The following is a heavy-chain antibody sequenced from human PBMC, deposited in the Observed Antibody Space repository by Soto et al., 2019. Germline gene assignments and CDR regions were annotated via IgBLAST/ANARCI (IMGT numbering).Heavy chain of an antibody. CDR3: ASSSTRYYYMDV. V-gene: IGHV1-18*01. J-gene: IGHJ6*03. Sequence: QVQLVQSGAEVKKPGASVKVSCKASGYTFTSYGISWVRQAPGQGLEWMGWISAYNGNTDYAQKLQGRVTMTTDTATSTAYMEQRSLRSDDTAVYYCASSSTRYYYMDVWGKGTTVTVSS. D-gene: IGHD2-15*01. CDR1: GYTFTSYG. CDR2: ISAYNGNT.